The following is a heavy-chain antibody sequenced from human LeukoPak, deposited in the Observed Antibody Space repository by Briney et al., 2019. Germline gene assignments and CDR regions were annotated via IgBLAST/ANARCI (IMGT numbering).Heavy chain of an antibody. Sequence: GGSLRLSCAGSEFTFRSYSMHWVRQAPGKGLEWVSSISGSSSDIYYADSVKGRFTISRDNSKNSLYLQMKSLRAEDTALYYCARRGYHDYSGFDYWGQGTLVTVSS. D-gene: IGHD1-26*01. J-gene: IGHJ4*02. CDR1: EFTFRSYS. CDR2: ISGSSSDI. CDR3: ARRGYHDYSGFDY. V-gene: IGHV3-21*01.